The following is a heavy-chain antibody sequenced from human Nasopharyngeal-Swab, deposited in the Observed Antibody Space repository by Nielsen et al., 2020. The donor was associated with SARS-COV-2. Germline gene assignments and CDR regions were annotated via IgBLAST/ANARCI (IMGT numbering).Heavy chain of an antibody. V-gene: IGHV3-30*18. CDR2: ISHDAKFL. CDR3: AKEREPRCTSVDCYTAAFFDY. J-gene: IGHJ4*02. D-gene: IGHD2-2*02. CDR1: GFTFTNYG. Sequence: GGSLRLSCAASGFTFTNYGMHWVRQTPGKGLEWVAIISHDAKFLDYADSVKGRFTISRDNSKSTMNLHMDSLRAEDSSVYYCAKEREPRCTSVDCYTAAFFDYWGQGTVVTVSA.